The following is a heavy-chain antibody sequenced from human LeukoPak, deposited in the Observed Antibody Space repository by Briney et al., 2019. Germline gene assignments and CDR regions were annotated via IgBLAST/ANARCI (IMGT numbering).Heavy chain of an antibody. CDR1: GFAFSSHG. D-gene: IGHD2-2*01. V-gene: IGHV3-33*06. CDR3: GKDLGSSARYLDRVDY. Sequence: PGGSLRLSCGASGFAFSSHGMHWVRQAPGKGLEWLTIIWYDGSEKYYADSVKGRFTVSRDNSKNTAYLQMNSLRAEDTAVYYCGKDLGSSARYLDRVDYWGQGTLVTVSS. J-gene: IGHJ4*02. CDR2: IWYDGSEK.